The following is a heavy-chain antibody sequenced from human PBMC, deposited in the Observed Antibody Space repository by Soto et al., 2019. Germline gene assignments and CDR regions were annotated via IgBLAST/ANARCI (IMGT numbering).Heavy chain of an antibody. CDR3: AREGRSFDS. V-gene: IGHV4-59*01. CDR2: IYYSGST. J-gene: IGHJ4*02. Sequence: PSETLSLTCTVSGGSISSYYWSWIRQPPGKGLEWIGYIYYSGSTNYNPSLKSRVTISVDTSKNQFSLKLTSVTATDTAVYYCAREGRSFDSWGQGSLVTVSS. CDR1: GGSISSYY.